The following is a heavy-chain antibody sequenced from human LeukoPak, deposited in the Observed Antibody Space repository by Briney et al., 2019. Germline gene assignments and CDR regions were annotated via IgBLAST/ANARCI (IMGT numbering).Heavy chain of an antibody. V-gene: IGHV3-72*01. D-gene: IGHD3-22*01. CDR2: TRNKANSYTT. CDR1: GFTFSDHY. Sequence: PGGSLRLSCAASGFTFSDHYMDWVRQAPGKGLEWVGPTRNKANSYTTEYAASVKGRFTISRDDSKNSLYLQMNSLKTEDTAVYYCARVLYYYDSSGYLDPWGQGTLVTVSS. J-gene: IGHJ5*02. CDR3: ARVLYYYDSSGYLDP.